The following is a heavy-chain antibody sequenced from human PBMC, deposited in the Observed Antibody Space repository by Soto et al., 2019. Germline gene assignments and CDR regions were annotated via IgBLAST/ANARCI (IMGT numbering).Heavy chain of an antibody. CDR3: ARGYTSGWTFDF. CDR1: RFTFSNYA. V-gene: IGHV3-23*04. Sequence: EVQLVQSGGGLVQPGGSLRLSCAASRFTFSNYALTWVRQAPGKGLEWVSTISGSGGNTYYADSVRGRFIISRDNPKNTLFLQMNSLRADDTAVYYCARGYTSGWTFDFWGRGTLVTVSS. J-gene: IGHJ4*02. CDR2: ISGSGGNT. D-gene: IGHD6-19*01.